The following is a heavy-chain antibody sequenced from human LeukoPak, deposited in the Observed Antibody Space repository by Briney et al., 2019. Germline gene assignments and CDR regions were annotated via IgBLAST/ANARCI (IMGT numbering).Heavy chain of an antibody. J-gene: IGHJ6*04. Sequence: SETLSLTCAVSGYSISSGYYWGWIRQPPGKGLEWIGSIYHSGSTYYNPSLKSRVTISVDTSKNQFSLKLSSVTAADTAVYYCARDRSYSGSYGMDVWGKGNTVTASS. CDR1: GYSISSGYY. D-gene: IGHD3-10*01. V-gene: IGHV4-38-2*02. CDR2: IYHSGST. CDR3: ARDRSYSGSYGMDV.